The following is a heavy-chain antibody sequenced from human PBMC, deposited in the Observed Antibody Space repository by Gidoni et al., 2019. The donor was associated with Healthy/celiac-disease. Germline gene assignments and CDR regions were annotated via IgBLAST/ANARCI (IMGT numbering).Heavy chain of an antibody. CDR2: IIPIFGTA. CDR3: ARRRRDGYNWFDP. J-gene: IGHJ5*02. D-gene: IGHD5-12*01. Sequence: QVQLVQSGAAVKTPGSSVKVSCTASGGTFSSSAISWVRQAPGQGLEWMGGIIPIFGTANYAQKFQGRVTITADESTSTAYMELSSLRSEDTAVYYCARRRRDGYNWFDPWGQGTLVTVSS. V-gene: IGHV1-69*01. CDR1: GGTFSSSA.